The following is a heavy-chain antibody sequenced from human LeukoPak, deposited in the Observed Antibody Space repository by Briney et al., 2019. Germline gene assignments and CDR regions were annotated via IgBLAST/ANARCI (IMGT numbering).Heavy chain of an antibody. CDR3: ARGGASSSWFIDY. J-gene: IGHJ4*02. Sequence: PGGSLRLSCAASGFTFDDYGMSWVRQAPGKGLEWVSGINWNGGSTCYADSVKGRFTISRDNSKNTLYLQMNSLRAEDTAVYYCARGGASSSWFIDYWGQGTLVTVSS. CDR1: GFTFDDYG. CDR2: INWNGGST. D-gene: IGHD6-13*01. V-gene: IGHV3-20*04.